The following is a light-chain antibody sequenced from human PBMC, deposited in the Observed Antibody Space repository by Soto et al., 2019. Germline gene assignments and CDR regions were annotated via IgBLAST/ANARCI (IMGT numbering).Light chain of an antibody. CDR3: QQYGTSEII. CDR1: QSLTNSF. CDR2: DTS. V-gene: IGKV3-20*01. Sequence: EVVLTQSPGTLSLSPGERASLSCGASQSLTNSFIAWYQQRPGQAPRLLIYDTSSRASGIPDRFSGSGSGTDFTLTISRLETEDFAVFYCQQYGTSEIIFGQGTRLENK. J-gene: IGKJ5*01.